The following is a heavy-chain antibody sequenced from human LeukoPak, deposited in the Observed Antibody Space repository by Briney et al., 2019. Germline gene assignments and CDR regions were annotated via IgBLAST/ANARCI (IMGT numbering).Heavy chain of an antibody. CDR1: GGSISSGSSY. Sequence: PSQTLSLTCTVSGGSISSGSSYWSWLRQPAGTGLEWIGSIYYSGSTYYNPSLKSRVTISVDTSKNQFSLKLRSVTAADTAVYYCARVGGITMIVVLITDAFDIWGQGTMVTVSS. CDR3: ARVGGITMIVVLITDAFDI. CDR2: IYYSGST. V-gene: IGHV4-61*02. D-gene: IGHD3-22*01. J-gene: IGHJ3*02.